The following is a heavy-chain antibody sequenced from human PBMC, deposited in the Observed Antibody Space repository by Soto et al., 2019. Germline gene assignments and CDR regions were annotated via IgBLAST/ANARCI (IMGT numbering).Heavy chain of an antibody. J-gene: IGHJ6*03. V-gene: IGHV4-39*01. CDR3: ARTYSNYAYYYYMDF. CDR1: GGSISSSSYY. Sequence: SETLSLTCTVSGGSISSSSYYWGWIRQPPGKGLEWIGSIYYSGSTYYNPSLKSRVTISVDTSKNQFSLKLSSVTAADTAVYYCARTYSNYAYYYYMDFWGKGTTVTVSS. D-gene: IGHD4-4*01. CDR2: IYYSGST.